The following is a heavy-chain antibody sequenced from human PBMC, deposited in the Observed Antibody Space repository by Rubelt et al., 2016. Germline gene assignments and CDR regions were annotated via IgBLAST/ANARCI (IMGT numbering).Heavy chain of an antibody. Sequence: EVQLVESGGGVVQPGGSLRLSCAASGFTFSGHGMYWLRQAPGKGLEWVAKMKEDGSDIFYVDSVKGRFTISRDNAKNSLYLQMNDLKAEDTAVYYCAIGGAQYLEHWGQGTLITVSS. CDR3: AIGGAQYLEH. CDR2: MKEDGSDI. CDR1: GFTFSGHG. V-gene: IGHV3-7*01. J-gene: IGHJ4*02.